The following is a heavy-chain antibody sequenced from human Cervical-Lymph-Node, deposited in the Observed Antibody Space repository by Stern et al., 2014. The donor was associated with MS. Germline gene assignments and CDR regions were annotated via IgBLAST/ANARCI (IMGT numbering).Heavy chain of an antibody. J-gene: IGHJ4*02. CDR1: GFTFRNYW. D-gene: IGHD3-16*01. CDR3: TKDTFGPEDY. V-gene: IGHV3-74*02. Sequence: VQLLESGGGLVQPGGTLRLSCVASGFTFRNYWMHWVRQAPGKGLVWVARIKMEGRAPNHADSVKGRFSISRDNAKNTLYLEINSLRAEDTAVYYCTKDTFGPEDYWGQGVSVTVSS. CDR2: IKMEGRAP.